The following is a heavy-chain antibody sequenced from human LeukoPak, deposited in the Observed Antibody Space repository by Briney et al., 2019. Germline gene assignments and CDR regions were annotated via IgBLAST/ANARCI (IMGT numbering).Heavy chain of an antibody. CDR3: ARGPTATNYYYYYYMAV. CDR2: INPNSCDT. V-gene: IGHV1-2*02. Sequence: ASVNVSCKASVYTFTGYYMHWVRQAPGQGLEGMGWINPNSCDTNYAQKFQGRVTMTRDTSISTAYMALRRLRSDDTAVYYCARGPTATNYYYYYYMAVWGKGTTVTVSS. J-gene: IGHJ6*03. CDR1: VYTFTGYY. D-gene: IGHD4-17*01.